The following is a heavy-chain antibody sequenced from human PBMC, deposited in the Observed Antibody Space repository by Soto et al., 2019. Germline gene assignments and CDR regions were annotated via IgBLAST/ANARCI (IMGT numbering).Heavy chain of an antibody. CDR2: ISAYNTNT. J-gene: IGHJ4*02. Sequence: QVQLVQSGAEVKKPGASVKVSCKTSGYTFTSYHISWVRQAPGQGLEWMGWISAYNTNTIYAQKFQGRVTMTTDTLTSTAYMELRSLRSDDTAVYYCPRDTPPTDYWGQGTLVTVSS. V-gene: IGHV1-18*01. CDR3: PRDTPPTDY. CDR1: GYTFTSYH.